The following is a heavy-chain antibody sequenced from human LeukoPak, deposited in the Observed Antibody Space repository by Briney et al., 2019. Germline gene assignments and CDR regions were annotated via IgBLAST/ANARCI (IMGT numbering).Heavy chain of an antibody. D-gene: IGHD3-3*01. Sequence: SRGSLRLSCAASGFTFSSYAMSWVRQAPGKGLVWVAVILSDGNYKNKTDSVRGRLTISRDNSKNTLYLQMNSLRAEDTAVYYCAKGIRVVTHWGQGTLVTVSS. V-gene: IGHV3-23*03. CDR3: AKGIRVVTH. CDR1: GFTFSSYA. CDR2: ILSDGNYK. J-gene: IGHJ4*02.